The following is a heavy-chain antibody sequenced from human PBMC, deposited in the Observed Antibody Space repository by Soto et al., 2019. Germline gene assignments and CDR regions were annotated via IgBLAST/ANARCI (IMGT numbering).Heavy chain of an antibody. D-gene: IGHD6-13*01. Sequence: QVQLVESGGGLVKPGGSLRLSCAASGFTSSDYYMSWIRQAPGKGLEYISYISSSGNTIYNADSVRGRFTISRDNAKNSXYXXMNSLRAEDTAVYYCARDRSSSWYGRGYHYYGMDVWGQGTTVTVSS. CDR1: GFTSSDYY. J-gene: IGHJ6*02. V-gene: IGHV3-11*01. CDR3: ARDRSSSWYGRGYHYYGMDV. CDR2: ISSSGNTI.